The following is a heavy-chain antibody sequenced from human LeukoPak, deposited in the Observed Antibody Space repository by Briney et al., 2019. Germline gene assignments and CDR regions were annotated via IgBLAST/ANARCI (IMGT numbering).Heavy chain of an antibody. CDR3: ARSVSYYPSDY. CDR1: GGSISSYY. Sequence: SETLSLTCTVSGGSISSYYWSWIRQPPGKGLEWIGYIYYNGNTNYNPSLKSRVTISVDTSKNQFSLKLSSVTAADTAVYYCARSVSYYPSDYWGQGTLVTVSS. D-gene: IGHD3-10*01. J-gene: IGHJ4*02. V-gene: IGHV4-59*01. CDR2: IYYNGNT.